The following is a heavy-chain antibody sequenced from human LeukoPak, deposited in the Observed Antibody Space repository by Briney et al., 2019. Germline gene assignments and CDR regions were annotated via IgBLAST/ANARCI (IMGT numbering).Heavy chain of an antibody. D-gene: IGHD3-22*01. CDR1: GFTFSSYG. CDR3: ARDHSSYYDSYYFDY. CDR2: IWYDGTNK. V-gene: IGHV3-33*01. J-gene: IGHJ4*02. Sequence: GSLRLSCAASGFTFSSYGMHWVRQAPGKGLGWVAVIWYDGTNKYYADSVKGRFIISRDNSKNTLYLQMQSLRAEDTAVYYCARDHSSYYDSYYFDYWGQGTLVTVSS.